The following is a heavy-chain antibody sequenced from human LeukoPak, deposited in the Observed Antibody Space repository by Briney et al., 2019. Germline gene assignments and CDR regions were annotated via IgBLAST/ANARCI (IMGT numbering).Heavy chain of an antibody. CDR2: IYYRGST. V-gene: IGHV4-39*07. CDR1: GGSINSSSYY. J-gene: IGHJ1*01. Sequence: SETLSLTCTVSGGSINSSSYYWGWIRQPPGKGLERIQTIYYRGSTNYNPTHNSRVTISVDTSKNEFSLKLSSVTAADTAVYYCARYRETRGKTHWGQGTLVIVSS. CDR3: ARYRETRGKTH. D-gene: IGHD3-10*01.